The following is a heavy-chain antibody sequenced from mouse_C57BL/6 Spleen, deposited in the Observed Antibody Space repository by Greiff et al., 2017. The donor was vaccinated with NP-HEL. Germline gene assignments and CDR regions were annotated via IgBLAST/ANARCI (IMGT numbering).Heavy chain of an antibody. CDR2: IYPGDGDT. V-gene: IGHV1-82*01. J-gene: IGHJ2*01. CDR3: ARTRYFDY. D-gene: IGHD3-1*01. CDR1: GYAFSSSW. Sequence: VKLMESGPELVKPGASVKISCKASGYAFSSSWMNWVKQRPGKGLEWIGRIYPGDGDTNYNGKFKGKATLTADKSSSTAYMQLSSLTSEDSAVYFWARTRYFDYWGQGTTLTVSS.